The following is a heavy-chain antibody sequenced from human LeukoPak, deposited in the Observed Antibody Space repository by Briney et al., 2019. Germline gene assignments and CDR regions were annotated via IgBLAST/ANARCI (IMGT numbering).Heavy chain of an antibody. J-gene: IGHJ6*02. Sequence: GGSLRLSCAASGFTFSSYSMNWVRQAPGKGLEWVSYISSSSSTIYYADSVKGRFTISRDNAKNSLYLQMNSLRAEDTAVYYCARPYCSGGSCYGGGYYYYGMDVWGQGTTVTVSS. CDR2: ISSSSSTI. CDR3: ARPYCSGGSCYGGGYYYYGMDV. D-gene: IGHD2-15*01. CDR1: GFTFSSYS. V-gene: IGHV3-48*04.